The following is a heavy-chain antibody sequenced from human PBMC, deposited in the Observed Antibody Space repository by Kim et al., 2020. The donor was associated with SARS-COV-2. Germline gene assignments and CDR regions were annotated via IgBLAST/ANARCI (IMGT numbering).Heavy chain of an antibody. Sequence: GGSLRLSCAASGFTFSGSAMHWVRQASGKGLEWVGRIRSKANSYATAYAASGKGRFTIPRDDSKNTAYLQMNSLKTEDTAVYCCTRPSITGTTVASDYWGQGTLVTVSS. CDR3: TRPSITGTTVASDY. V-gene: IGHV3-73*01. D-gene: IGHD1-20*01. CDR1: GFTFSGSA. CDR2: IRSKANSYAT. J-gene: IGHJ4*02.